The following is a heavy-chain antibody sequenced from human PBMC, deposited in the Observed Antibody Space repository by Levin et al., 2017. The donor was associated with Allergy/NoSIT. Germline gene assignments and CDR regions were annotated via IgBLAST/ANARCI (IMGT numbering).Heavy chain of an antibody. Sequence: ESLKISCTVSGGSISNSGYYWGWIRQPPGKGLEWIGSIYYSGSTYYNPSLKSRLTMSLDTSKNQFSLKLSSVTAADTAVYYCATYGSGSYYQFDYWGQGTLVTVSS. CDR1: GGSISNSGYY. CDR3: ATYGSGSYYQFDY. J-gene: IGHJ4*02. V-gene: IGHV4-39*01. CDR2: IYYSGST. D-gene: IGHD3-10*01.